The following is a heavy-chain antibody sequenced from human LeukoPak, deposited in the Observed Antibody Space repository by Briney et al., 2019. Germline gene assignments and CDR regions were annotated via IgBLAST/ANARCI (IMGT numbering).Heavy chain of an antibody. Sequence: QPGRSLRLSCAASGFTFSRYGMHWVRQAPGKGLEWVAVISYDGSNKNYADSVKGRFTISRDNSKNTLSLQMNSLRAEDTAVYYCAKDSLAAGGTTDYWGQGTLATVSS. V-gene: IGHV3-30*18. CDR2: ISYDGSNK. CDR1: GFTFSRYG. J-gene: IGHJ4*02. D-gene: IGHD6-13*01. CDR3: AKDSLAAGGTTDY.